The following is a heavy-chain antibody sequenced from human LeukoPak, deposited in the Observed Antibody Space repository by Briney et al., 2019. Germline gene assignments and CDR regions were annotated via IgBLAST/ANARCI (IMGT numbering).Heavy chain of an antibody. CDR1: GGSISNYY. CDR3: ARVRGALAYCGGDCYSHIDY. V-gene: IGHV4-59*12. D-gene: IGHD2-21*02. J-gene: IGHJ4*02. Sequence: SETLSLTCTVSGGSISNYYWSWIRQPPGKELEWIGYIYYIGSTNYNPSLKSRVTISVDTSKNQFSLKLSSVTAADTAVYYCARVRGALAYCGGDCYSHIDYWGQGTLVTVSS. CDR2: IYYIGST.